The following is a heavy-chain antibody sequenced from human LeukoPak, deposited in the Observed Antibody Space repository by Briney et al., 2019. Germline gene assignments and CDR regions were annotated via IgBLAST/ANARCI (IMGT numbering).Heavy chain of an antibody. Sequence: SETLSLTCTVSGGSFSGYHWNWIRQPPGKGLEWIGEIDYGGRAHCSPSLKSRLTVSLETSKNHFSLNMRSVTAADTAVYYCATYAAGQGGRGYWGQGTLVTVSS. CDR2: IDYGGRA. CDR3: ATYAAGQGGRGY. D-gene: IGHD2-2*01. CDR1: GGSFSGYH. V-gene: IGHV4-59*08. J-gene: IGHJ4*02.